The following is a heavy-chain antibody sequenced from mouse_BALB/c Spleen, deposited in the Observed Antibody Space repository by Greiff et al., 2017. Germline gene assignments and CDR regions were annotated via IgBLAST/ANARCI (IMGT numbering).Heavy chain of an antibody. CDR1: GFTFSSYA. D-gene: IGHD1-1*01. CDR3: ARFNYVFDY. J-gene: IGHJ2*01. V-gene: IGHV5-9-4*01. Sequence: EVQLVESGGGLVKPGGSLKLSCAASGFTFSSYAMSWVRQSPEKRLEWVAEISSGGSYTYYPDTVTGRFTISRDNAKNTLYLEMSSLRSEDTAMYYCARFNYVFDYWGQGTTLTVSS. CDR2: ISSGGSYT.